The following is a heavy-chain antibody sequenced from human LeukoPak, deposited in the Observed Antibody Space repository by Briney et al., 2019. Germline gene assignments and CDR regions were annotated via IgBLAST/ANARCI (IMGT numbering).Heavy chain of an antibody. V-gene: IGHV3-11*01. Sequence: GGSLRLSCAVSGFTFSDYYMSWIRQAPGKGLEWVSYISSGGSTISHADSVKGRFTISRDNAENSLYLQMNSLRAEDTAVYYCAKDGSGYDYSVFRAFDIWGQGTMVTVSS. J-gene: IGHJ3*02. CDR2: ISSGGSTI. CDR1: GFTFSDYY. D-gene: IGHD5-12*01. CDR3: AKDGSGYDYSVFRAFDI.